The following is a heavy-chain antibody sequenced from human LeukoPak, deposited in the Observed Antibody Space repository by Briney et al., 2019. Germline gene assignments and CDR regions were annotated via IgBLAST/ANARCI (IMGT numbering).Heavy chain of an antibody. J-gene: IGHJ6*03. Sequence: GGSLRLSCAASGFTLNNYSMNWVRQAPGKGLEWVSYISTSSSTRYYADSVNGRFTISRDNAMNSLYLQMNSLRAEDTAVYYCVRTRDSPTYYYFYMDVWCKGTTVTVSS. V-gene: IGHV3-48*04. CDR1: GFTLNNYS. CDR3: VRTRDSPTYYYFYMDV. CDR2: ISTSSSTR. D-gene: IGHD1-1*01.